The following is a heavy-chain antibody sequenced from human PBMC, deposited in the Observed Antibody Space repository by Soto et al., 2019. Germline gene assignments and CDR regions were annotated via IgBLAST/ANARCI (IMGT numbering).Heavy chain of an antibody. J-gene: IGHJ3*02. CDR3: ASRAPLSSGWYVWNAFDI. CDR1: GYTFTSYA. V-gene: IGHV1-3*01. D-gene: IGHD6-19*01. CDR2: INAGNGNT. Sequence: QVQLVQSGAEVKKPGASVKVSCKASGYTFTSYAMHWVRQAPGQRLEWMGWINAGNGNTKYSQKFQGRVTITRDTSASTAYMELSSLRSEDTAVYYCASRAPLSSGWYVWNAFDIWGQGTMVTVSS.